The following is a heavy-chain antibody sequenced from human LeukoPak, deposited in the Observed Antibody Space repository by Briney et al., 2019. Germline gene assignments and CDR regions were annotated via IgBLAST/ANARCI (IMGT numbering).Heavy chain of an antibody. J-gene: IGHJ4*02. CDR2: INPNSGGT. D-gene: IGHD4-23*01. V-gene: IGHV1-2*02. Sequence: ASVTVSFKSSGYTFTGYYMHWMRQAPGQGLEWMGWINPNSGGTNYAQKFQGRVTMTRDTSISTAYMELSRLRSDDTAVYYCARVADYGGNDPLDYWGQGTLVTVSS. CDR3: ARVADYGGNDPLDY. CDR1: GYTFTGYY.